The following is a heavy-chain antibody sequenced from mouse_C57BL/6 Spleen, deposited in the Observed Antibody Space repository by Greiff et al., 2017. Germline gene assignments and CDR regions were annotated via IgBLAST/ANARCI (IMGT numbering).Heavy chain of an antibody. CDR1: GYSITSGYY. J-gene: IGHJ3*01. CDR2: ISYDGSN. V-gene: IGHV3-6*01. Sequence: EVKLVESGPGLVKPSQSLSLTCSVTGYSITSGYYWNWIRQFPGNKLEWMGYISYDGSNNYNPSLKNRISITRDTSKNQFFLKLNSVTTEDTATYYCASFPTGTVAWFAYWGQGTLVTVSA. D-gene: IGHD4-1*02. CDR3: ASFPTGTVAWFAY.